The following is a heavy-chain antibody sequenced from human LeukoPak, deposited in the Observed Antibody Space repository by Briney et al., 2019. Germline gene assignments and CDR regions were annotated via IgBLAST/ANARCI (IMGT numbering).Heavy chain of an antibody. CDR1: GFPFAPFW. CDR3: ARGIDEWLYLNY. D-gene: IGHD3-3*01. Sequence: GGSLRLSCAASGFPFAPFWMTWVRQAPGKGPKFVATMNRDGSEVAYGNSVRGRFTISRDNAKNSLYLQMYSLRAEDTAVYYCARGIDEWLYLNYWGQGAPVTVSS. J-gene: IGHJ4*02. CDR2: MNRDGSEV. V-gene: IGHV3-7*04.